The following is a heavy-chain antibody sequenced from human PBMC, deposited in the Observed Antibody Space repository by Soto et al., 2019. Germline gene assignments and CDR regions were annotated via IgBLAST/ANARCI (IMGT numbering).Heavy chain of an antibody. D-gene: IGHD3-10*01. CDR3: ARVVGSLMRGVLSVWPDI. CDR2: ISAYNGNT. Sequence: ASVKVSCKASGYTITIYGISWVRQAPGQGLEWMGWISAYNGNTNYAQKLQGRVTMTTVTSTSTAYMEVRSLRSDDTAVYYSARVVGSLMRGVLSVWPDISCPGTMVT. CDR1: GYTITIYG. J-gene: IGHJ3*02. V-gene: IGHV1-18*01.